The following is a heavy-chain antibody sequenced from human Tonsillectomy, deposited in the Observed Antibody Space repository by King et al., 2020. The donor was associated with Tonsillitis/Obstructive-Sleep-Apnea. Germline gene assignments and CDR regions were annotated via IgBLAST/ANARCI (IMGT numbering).Heavy chain of an antibody. CDR3: AKTARSHCAAGVCYAYYMDV. Sequence: VQSGGSLRLSCAASGFTFSSYAMSWVRQAPGKGLEWVSVISGSAGRTHYADSVKGLFPISRAVFKNKLYLQMNSLMAEDTAGYYCAKTARSHCAAGVCYAYYMDVWGKGTTVTVSS. CDR2: ISGSAGRT. V-gene: IGHV3-23*01. J-gene: IGHJ6*03. CDR1: GFTFSSYA. D-gene: IGHD2-8*02.